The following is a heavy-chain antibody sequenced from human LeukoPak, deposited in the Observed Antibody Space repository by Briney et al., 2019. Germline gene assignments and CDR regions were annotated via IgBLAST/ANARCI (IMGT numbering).Heavy chain of an antibody. CDR2: IIPIFGTA. Sequence: SVKVSCKASGGTFSSYAISWVRQAPGQGLEWMRGIIPIFGTANYAQKFQGRVTITADESTSTAYMELSSLRSEDTAVYYCAREGVAVAGDGMDVWGQGTTVTVSS. CDR1: GGTFSSYA. CDR3: AREGVAVAGDGMDV. V-gene: IGHV1-69*13. D-gene: IGHD6-19*01. J-gene: IGHJ6*02.